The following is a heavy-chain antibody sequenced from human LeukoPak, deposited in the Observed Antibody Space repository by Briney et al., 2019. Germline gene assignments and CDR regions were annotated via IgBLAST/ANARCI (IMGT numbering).Heavy chain of an antibody. V-gene: IGHV3-7*01. Sequence: GGSLRLSCEASGFTLSTYWMNWVRQVPGKGLDWVANINPDGSGKRYVGSVKGRFTIARDNADNSLSLQMNSLRAEDTAVYYCASWGAGGNSWGQGTLVTVSS. CDR2: INPDGSGK. CDR3: ASWGAGGNS. J-gene: IGHJ4*02. CDR1: GFTLSTYW. D-gene: IGHD3-16*01.